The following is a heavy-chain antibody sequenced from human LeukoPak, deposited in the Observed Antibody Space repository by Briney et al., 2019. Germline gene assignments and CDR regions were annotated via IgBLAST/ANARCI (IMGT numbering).Heavy chain of an antibody. J-gene: IGHJ4*02. D-gene: IGHD3-9*01. Sequence: PGGSLRLSCAASGFTFSSYGMHWVRQAPGKGLEWVAVISYDGSNKYYADSVKGRFTISRDNSKNTLYLQMNSLRAEDTAVYYCAKDKTYYDILTGSITYFDYWGQGTQVTVSS. V-gene: IGHV3-30*18. CDR3: AKDKTYYDILTGSITYFDY. CDR2: ISYDGSNK. CDR1: GFTFSSYG.